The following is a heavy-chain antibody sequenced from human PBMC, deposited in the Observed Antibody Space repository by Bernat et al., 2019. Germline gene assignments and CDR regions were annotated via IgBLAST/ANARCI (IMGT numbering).Heavy chain of an antibody. D-gene: IGHD3-22*01. CDR1: GFTFSSYA. Sequence: QVQLVESGGGVVQPGRSLRLSCAASGFTFSSYAMHWVRQAPGKGLEWVAVISYDGSNKYYADSVKGRFTITRDNSKSTLYLQRNSLRAEDTAVYYCARAIYYYDGSGPGAFDIWGQGTMVTVSS. CDR2: ISYDGSNK. J-gene: IGHJ3*02. CDR3: ARAIYYYDGSGPGAFDI. V-gene: IGHV3-30-3*01.